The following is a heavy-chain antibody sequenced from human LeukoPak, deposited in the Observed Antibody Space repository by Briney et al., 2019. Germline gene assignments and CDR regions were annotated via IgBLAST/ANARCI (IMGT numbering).Heavy chain of an antibody. D-gene: IGHD2-2*02. CDR2: ISYDGSNK. J-gene: IGHJ6*03. CDR3: ARTGDCSSTSCYTTLDYYYYMDV. Sequence: PGGSLRLSCAASGFTFSSYGMHWVRQAPGKGLEWVAVISYDGSNKYYADSVKGRFTISRDNSKNTLYLQMNSLRAEDTAVYYCARTGDCSSTSCYTTLDYYYYMDVWGKGTTVTVSS. V-gene: IGHV3-30*03. CDR1: GFTFSSYG.